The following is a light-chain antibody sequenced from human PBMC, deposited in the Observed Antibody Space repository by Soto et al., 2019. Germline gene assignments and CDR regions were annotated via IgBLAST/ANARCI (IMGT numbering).Light chain of an antibody. J-gene: IGLJ2*01. CDR2: EVN. CDR1: SSDVGGYNY. Sequence: QSVLTQPASVSGSPGQSITISCTGTSSDVGGYNYVSWYQQHPGKAPKLMIYEVNNRPSGISHRFSGSKSGNTASLTISGLQAEDEADYYCNSYTSTSTRVIFGGGTKVTVL. V-gene: IGLV2-14*01. CDR3: NSYTSTSTRVI.